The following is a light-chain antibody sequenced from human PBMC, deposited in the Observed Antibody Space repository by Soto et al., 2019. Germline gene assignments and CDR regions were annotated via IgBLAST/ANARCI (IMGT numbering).Light chain of an antibody. CDR3: QQSFGSAFA. Sequence: DMQMTQSPSSLSASVGDRVTITCRASQCFSDYLNWYHQEPGKAPNLLIFGVSHLQSGVPARFSGSAAGAVFTLTITSPQPEDLGTYYCQQSFGSAFAFGRGTTVEIK. V-gene: IGKV1-39*01. J-gene: IGKJ4*02. CDR2: GVS. CDR1: QCFSDY.